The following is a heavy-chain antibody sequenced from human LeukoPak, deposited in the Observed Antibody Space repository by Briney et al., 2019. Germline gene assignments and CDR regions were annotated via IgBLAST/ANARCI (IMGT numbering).Heavy chain of an antibody. CDR1: EFTFSSYA. D-gene: IGHD3-22*01. CDR3: AKAPHPYYYDSSGEYFQH. J-gene: IGHJ1*01. V-gene: IGHV3-23*01. CDR2: LSGSGCST. Sequence: GGSLRLSCAASEFTFSSYAMSWVRQAPGKGLEWVSTLSGSGCSTYYADSVKGRFTISRDNSKNTLYLQINSLRAEDTAVYFCAKAPHPYYYDSSGEYFQHWGQGTLVTVSA.